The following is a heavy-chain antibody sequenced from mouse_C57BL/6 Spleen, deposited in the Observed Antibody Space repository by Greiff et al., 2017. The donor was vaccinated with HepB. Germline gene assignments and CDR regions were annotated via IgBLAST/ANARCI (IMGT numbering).Heavy chain of an antibody. Sequence: VQLQQSGPELVKPGASVKISCKASGYTFTDYYMNWVKQSHGKSLEWIGDINPNNGGTSYNQKFKGKATLTVDKSSSTAYMELRSLTSEDSAVYYCARSYYYYGSSYAWFAYWGQGTLVTVSA. J-gene: IGHJ3*01. CDR1: GYTFTDYY. V-gene: IGHV1-26*01. D-gene: IGHD1-1*01. CDR3: ARSYYYYGSSYAWFAY. CDR2: INPNNGGT.